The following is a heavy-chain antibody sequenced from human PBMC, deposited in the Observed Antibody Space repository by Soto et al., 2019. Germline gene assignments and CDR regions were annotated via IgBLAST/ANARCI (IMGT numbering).Heavy chain of an antibody. J-gene: IGHJ5*02. Sequence: PSETLSLTCTVSGGSVNNGNYYWSWIRQPPGKELEWIGHVYYTGSTYSNPSLKSRLTLTIDTSKNQFSLNLTSVTAADTAVYYCARDLRGVRGRSGLLNWFDPWGQGALVTVSS. CDR1: GGSVNNGNYY. V-gene: IGHV4-61*01. CDR2: VYYTGST. D-gene: IGHD3-10*01. CDR3: ARDLRGVRGRSGLLNWFDP.